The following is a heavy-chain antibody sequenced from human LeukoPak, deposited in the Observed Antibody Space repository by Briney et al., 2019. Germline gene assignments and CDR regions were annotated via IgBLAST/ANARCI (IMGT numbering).Heavy chain of an antibody. Sequence: GASVKVSCKASGYTFTSYDINWVRQATGQGLEWMGWMNPNSGNTGYAQKFQGRVTITRNTSISTAYMELSSLRPEDTAVYYCARAPLYCSSTSCNFDPWGQGTLVTVSS. CDR2: MNPNSGNT. J-gene: IGHJ5*02. CDR3: ARAPLYCSSTSCNFDP. D-gene: IGHD2-2*01. CDR1: GYTFTSYD. V-gene: IGHV1-8*03.